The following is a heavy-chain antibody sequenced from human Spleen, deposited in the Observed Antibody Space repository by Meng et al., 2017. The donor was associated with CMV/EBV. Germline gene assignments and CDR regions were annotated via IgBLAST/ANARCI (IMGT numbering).Heavy chain of an antibody. CDR1: GYIFTDFY. J-gene: IGHJ5*02. CDR2: ISLNSGTT. V-gene: IGHV1-2*02. Sequence: ASVKVSCKASGYIFTDFYMHWVRQAPGQGPEWMGWISLNSGTTTYAQKYQGRVTMTRDTSISTAYMELSRLRSDDTAVYYCARDLLRYYFETMDWFDPWGQGTLVTVSS. CDR3: ARDLLRYYFETMDWFDP. D-gene: IGHD3-22*01.